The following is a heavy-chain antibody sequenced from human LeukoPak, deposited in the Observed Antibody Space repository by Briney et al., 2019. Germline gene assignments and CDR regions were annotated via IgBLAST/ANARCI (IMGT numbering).Heavy chain of an antibody. D-gene: IGHD4-11*01. CDR2: IYHSGST. CDR3: ARDREYGNHYFDY. V-gene: IGHV4-38-2*02. CDR1: GYSISSGYY. J-gene: IGHJ4*02. Sequence: PSETLSLTCTVSGYSISSGYYWGWIRQPPGKGLEWIGSIYHSGSTYYNPSLKSRVTISVDTSKNQFSLKLSSVTAADTAVYYCARDREYGNHYFDYWGQGTLVTVSS.